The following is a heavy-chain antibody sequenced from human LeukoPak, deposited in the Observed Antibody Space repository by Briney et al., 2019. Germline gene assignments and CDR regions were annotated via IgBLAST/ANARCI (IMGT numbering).Heavy chain of an antibody. CDR1: GGSISSYY. J-gene: IGHJ3*02. D-gene: IGHD5-12*01. Sequence: SETLSLTYTVSGGSISSYYWSWIRQPAGKGLEWIGRIYTSGSTNYNPSLKSRVTMSVDTSKNQFSLKLSSVTAADTAMYYCASRGRGYSGYQGAFDIWGQGTMVTVSS. V-gene: IGHV4-4*07. CDR2: IYTSGST. CDR3: ASRGRGYSGYQGAFDI.